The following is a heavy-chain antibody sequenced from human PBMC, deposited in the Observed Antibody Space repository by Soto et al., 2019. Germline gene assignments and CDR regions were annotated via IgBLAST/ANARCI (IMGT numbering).Heavy chain of an antibody. J-gene: IGHJ4*02. CDR3: ARGGFCGSGSCYFFDS. D-gene: IGHD2-21*01. Sequence: WWSLRLSCFASVFSGSSNYMNWIRQAPGGGLEWVSSLYSGGSSYYADSVQGRFTISRDSSKNTVYLRMNSLRVDDTAVYYCARGGFCGSGSCYFFDSWGQGILVTVSS. CDR1: VFSGSSNY. CDR2: LYSGGSS. V-gene: IGHV3-53*01.